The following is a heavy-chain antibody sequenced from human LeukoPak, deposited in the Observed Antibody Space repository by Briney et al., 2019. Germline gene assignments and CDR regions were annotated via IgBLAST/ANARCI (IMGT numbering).Heavy chain of an antibody. CDR1: GFTFSSYG. J-gene: IGHJ4*02. CDR3: ARDLIPQRRFSEWDFDY. D-gene: IGHD3-16*01. Sequence: GGSLRLSCAASGFTFSSYGMHWVRQAPGKGLEWVAVIWYDGSNKYYADSVKGRFTISRDNSKNTLYLQMNSLRAEDTAVYYCARDLIPQRRFSEWDFDYWGQGTLVTVSS. CDR2: IWYDGSNK. V-gene: IGHV3-33*01.